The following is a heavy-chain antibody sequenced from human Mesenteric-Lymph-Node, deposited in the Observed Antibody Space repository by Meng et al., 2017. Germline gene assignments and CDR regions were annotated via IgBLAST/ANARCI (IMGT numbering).Heavy chain of an antibody. CDR2: IYYSGST. Sequence: QVQLQESGPGLVKPSETLSLTCTVSGGSISSYYWSWIRQPPGKGLEWIGHIYYSGSTNYNPSLKSRVTISVDTSKNQFSLKLSSVTATDTAVYYCARQSGYFGYWGQGTLVTVSS. CDR1: GGSISSYY. D-gene: IGHD3-10*01. J-gene: IGHJ4*02. V-gene: IGHV4-59*08. CDR3: ARQSGYFGY.